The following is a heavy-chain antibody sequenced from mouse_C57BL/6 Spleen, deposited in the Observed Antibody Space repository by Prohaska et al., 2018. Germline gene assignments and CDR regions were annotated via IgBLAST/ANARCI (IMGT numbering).Heavy chain of an antibody. V-gene: IGHV1-53*01. J-gene: IGHJ2*01. D-gene: IGHD2-1*01. CDR1: GYTFTSYW. CDR2: INPSNRGT. CDR3: ARGDNRNYDD. Sequence: QVQLQQPWTELLKPGASVKLSCKSSGYTFTSYWMHWVKQRPGQGLESIRKINPSNRGTNYKEKFKGMATVTVDKSSSTAYMQLSSLTTEDSAVDYCARGDNRNYDDWGQGNTVTFSS.